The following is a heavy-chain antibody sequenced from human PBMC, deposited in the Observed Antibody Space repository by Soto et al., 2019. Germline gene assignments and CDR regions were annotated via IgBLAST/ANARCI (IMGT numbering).Heavy chain of an antibody. D-gene: IGHD3-22*01. J-gene: IGHJ3*02. CDR3: ERLGGLDYYDSSGSDAFDI. Sequence: VEALKISWKGSGYSFTSYWIGWVRQMPGKGLEWMGIIYPGDSDTRYSPSFQGQVTISADKAISTAYLPWSSLKASDTAMYYCERLGGLDYYDSSGSDAFDIWCPGPM. CDR2: IYPGDSDT. CDR1: GYSFTSYW. V-gene: IGHV5-51*01.